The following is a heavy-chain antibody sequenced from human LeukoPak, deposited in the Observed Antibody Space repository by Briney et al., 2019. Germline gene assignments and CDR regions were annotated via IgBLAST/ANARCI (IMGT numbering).Heavy chain of an antibody. CDR3: ARFDSSGYYPFDY. CDR1: GFTFSSYW. D-gene: IGHD3-22*01. V-gene: IGHV3-7*04. CDR2: IKQDGSEK. Sequence: SGGSLRLSCAASGFTFSSYWMSWVRQGPGKGLEWVANIKQDGSEKYYVDSVKGRFTISRDNAKNSLYLQMNSLRAEDTAVYYCARFDSSGYYPFDYWGQGTLVTVSS. J-gene: IGHJ4*02.